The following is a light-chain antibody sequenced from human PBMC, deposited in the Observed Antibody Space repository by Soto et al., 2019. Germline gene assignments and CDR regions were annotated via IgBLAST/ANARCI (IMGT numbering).Light chain of an antibody. CDR2: DAS. CDR3: QQYNSYSYT. J-gene: IGKJ2*01. Sequence: DIQMTQSPSTLSASVGDRVTITCRASQSISSWLAWYQQKPGKAPKLLIYDASSLESGVPSRFSGSGSGTEFTLTISSLQPDDFANYYGQQYNSYSYTFGQGTKLEIK. CDR1: QSISSW. V-gene: IGKV1-5*01.